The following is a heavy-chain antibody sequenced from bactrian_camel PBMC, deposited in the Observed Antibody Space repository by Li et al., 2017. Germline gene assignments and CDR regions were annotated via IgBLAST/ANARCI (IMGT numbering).Heavy chain of an antibody. D-gene: IGHD3*01. CDR1: GYNYDRNC. Sequence: VQLVESGGGSVQAGGSLKLSCVASGYNYDRNCLGWFRQAPGKEREVVAHIYTRGDDTFYTDSVKGRFIISLDNAKTTVYLQMDDLKSEDTAMYYCAADQHRPVIGCSPGHQGYRYWGQGTQVTVS. CDR3: AADQHRPVIGCSPGHQGYRY. J-gene: IGHJ4*01. V-gene: IGHV3S54*01. CDR2: IYTRGDDT.